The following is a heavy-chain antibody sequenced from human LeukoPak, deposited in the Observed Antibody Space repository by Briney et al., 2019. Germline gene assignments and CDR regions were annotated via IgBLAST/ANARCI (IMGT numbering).Heavy chain of an antibody. D-gene: IGHD6-13*01. Sequence: ASVKVSCKASGYTFTTYYMHWLRQAPGQGLEWMGIIDPSGGTTSYAQKFQGRVTMTRDMSTSTVYMELSSLRSEDTAVYYCARGFRDSSSWYCFDYWGQGTLVTVSS. CDR3: ARGFRDSSSWYCFDY. CDR1: GYTFTTYY. CDR2: IDPSGGTT. J-gene: IGHJ4*02. V-gene: IGHV1-46*01.